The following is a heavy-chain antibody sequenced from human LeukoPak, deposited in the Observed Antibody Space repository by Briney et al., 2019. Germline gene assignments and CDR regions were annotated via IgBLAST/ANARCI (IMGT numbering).Heavy chain of an antibody. CDR3: ARDRRVDHPSHYFDY. J-gene: IGHJ4*02. Sequence: GGSLRLSCAASGFTFSSYGMHWVRQAPGKGLEWVAVIWYDGSNKYYADSVKGRFTISRDNSKNTLYLQMNSLRAEDTAVYYCARDRRVDHPSHYFDYRGQGTLVTVSS. CDR2: IWYDGSNK. D-gene: IGHD1-14*01. V-gene: IGHV3-33*01. CDR1: GFTFSSYG.